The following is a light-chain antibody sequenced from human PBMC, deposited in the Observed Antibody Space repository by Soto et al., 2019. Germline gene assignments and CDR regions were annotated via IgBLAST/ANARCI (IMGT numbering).Light chain of an antibody. CDR1: QSVSGW. V-gene: IGKV3-11*01. J-gene: IGKJ4*01. CDR3: QQRSVWPLT. CDR2: DAS. Sequence: TQSPSTLSASVGDTVTVTCRASQSVSGWLAWYQQKPGQAPRLLIYDASTRATGIPARFSGSGSGTDFSLTISGLESEDFAVYYCQQRSVWPLTFGGGTKVDIK.